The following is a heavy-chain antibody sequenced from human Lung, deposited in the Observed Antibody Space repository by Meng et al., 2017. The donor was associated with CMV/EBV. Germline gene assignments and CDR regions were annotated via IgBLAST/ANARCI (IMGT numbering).Heavy chain of an antibody. CDR3: AKTGSGSYVDS. J-gene: IGHJ4*03. Sequence: GGSXRLXCAASGFTFSGYAMHWVRQAPGKGLEWVSFLRYDGSNKHYADSVKGRFTISRDNSENTLYLQMNSLRPEETAVYYCAKTGSGSYVDSWGQGTLVTVSS. CDR2: LRYDGSNK. D-gene: IGHD1-26*01. V-gene: IGHV3-30*02. CDR1: GFTFSGYA.